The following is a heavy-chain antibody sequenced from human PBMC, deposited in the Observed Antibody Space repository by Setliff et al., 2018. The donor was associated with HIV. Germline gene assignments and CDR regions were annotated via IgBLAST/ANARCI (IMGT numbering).Heavy chain of an antibody. V-gene: IGHV4-39*01. J-gene: IGHJ4*02. D-gene: IGHD6-19*01. Sequence: SETLSLTCTVSGGSISSSSHYWGWIRQPPGKGLEWIGSIYYSGRTDDNPSLRSRVTISVDTSKNQLSLKVTSVTAADTAVYYCARAVHSGWYYFDYWGQGTLVTVSS. CDR3: ARAVHSGWYYFDY. CDR2: IYYSGRT. CDR1: GGSISSSSHY.